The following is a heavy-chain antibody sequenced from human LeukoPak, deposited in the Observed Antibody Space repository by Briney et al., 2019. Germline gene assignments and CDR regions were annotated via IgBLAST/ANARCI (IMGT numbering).Heavy chain of an antibody. CDR3: ARDGGYYYDSSGYYLDY. V-gene: IGHV1-69*04. Sequence: GASAKVSCKASGYTFTGYYMHWVRQAPGQGLEWMGRIIPILGIANYAQKFQGRVTITADKSTSTAYMELSSLRSEDTAVYYCARDGGYYYDSSGYYLDYWGQGTLVTVSS. CDR1: GYTFTGYY. CDR2: IIPILGIA. D-gene: IGHD3-22*01. J-gene: IGHJ4*02.